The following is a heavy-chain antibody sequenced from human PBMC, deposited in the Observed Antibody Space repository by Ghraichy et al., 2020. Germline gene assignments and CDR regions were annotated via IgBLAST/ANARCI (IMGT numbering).Heavy chain of an antibody. Sequence: SETLSLTCTVSGGSISSSSYYWGWIRQPPGKGLEWIGSIYYSGSTYYNPSLKSRVTISVDTSKNQFSLKLSSVTAADTAVYYCARHARQWLGNWFDPWGQGTLVTVSS. D-gene: IGHD6-19*01. CDR1: GGSISSSSYY. CDR2: IYYSGST. V-gene: IGHV4-39*01. J-gene: IGHJ5*02. CDR3: ARHARQWLGNWFDP.